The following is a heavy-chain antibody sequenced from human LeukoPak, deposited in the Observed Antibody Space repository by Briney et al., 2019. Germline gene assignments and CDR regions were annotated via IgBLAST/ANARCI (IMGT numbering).Heavy chain of an antibody. CDR3: ARIPLRSGSSGYGAFDI. D-gene: IGHD3-22*01. V-gene: IGHV4-59*01. CDR2: IYYSGST. CDR1: GGSISSYY. J-gene: IGHJ3*02. Sequence: SETLSLTCTVSGGSISSYYWSWIRQPPGKGLEWIGYIYYSGSTNYNPSLKSRVTISVDTSKNQFSLKLSSVTAADTAVYYCARIPLRSGSSGYGAFDIWGQGTMVTVSS.